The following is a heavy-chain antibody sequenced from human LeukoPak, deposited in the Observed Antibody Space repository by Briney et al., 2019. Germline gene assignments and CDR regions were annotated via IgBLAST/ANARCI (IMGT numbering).Heavy chain of an antibody. J-gene: IGHJ6*02. Sequence: GGSLRLSCAASGFTFSSYGMHWVRQAPGKGLEWVGVISYDGSNKYNADSVKGRFTISRDNSKNTLYLQMNSLRAEDTAVYYCAKDSTTHYYYGMDVWGQGTTVTVSS. CDR1: GFTFSSYG. V-gene: IGHV3-30*18. CDR3: AKDSTTHYYYGMDV. CDR2: ISYDGSNK. D-gene: IGHD4-11*01.